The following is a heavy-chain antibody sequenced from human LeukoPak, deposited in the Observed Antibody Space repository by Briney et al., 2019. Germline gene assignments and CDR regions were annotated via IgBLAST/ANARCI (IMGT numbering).Heavy chain of an antibody. D-gene: IGHD6-19*01. CDR2: IYHSGST. V-gene: IGHV4-38-2*02. Sequence: SETLSLTCTVSGYSISSGYYWAWIRQPPGKGLEWIGSIYHSGSTYYNPSLKSRVTISVDTSKNQFSLKSTSVTAADTAVYYCARWQVWIHPFDYGGQGTLVPVPS. CDR1: GYSISSGYY. CDR3: ARWQVWIHPFDY. J-gene: IGHJ4*02.